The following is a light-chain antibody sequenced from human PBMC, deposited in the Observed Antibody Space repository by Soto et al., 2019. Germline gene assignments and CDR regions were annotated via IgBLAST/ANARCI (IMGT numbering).Light chain of an antibody. CDR1: SSNIGGNS. J-gene: IGLJ1*01. CDR2: DDN. V-gene: IGLV1-51*01. CDR3: GSWDSSLSAYV. Sequence: QSVLTQPPSVSAAPGQKVTSSCSGSSSNIGGNSVSWYQHLPGTAPKLLIYDDNKRPSGIPDRFSGSKSGTSATLGITGFXTGDEADYYCGSWDSSLSAYVFGTGTKVTLL.